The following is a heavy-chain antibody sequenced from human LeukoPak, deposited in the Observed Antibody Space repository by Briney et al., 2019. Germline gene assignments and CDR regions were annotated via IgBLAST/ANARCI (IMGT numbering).Heavy chain of an antibody. V-gene: IGHV3-9*01. J-gene: IGHJ4*02. CDR3: VKVGDFDY. CDR2: ITWNSI. CDR1: GWRVDDYS. Sequence: GCALTVPCTGCGWRVDDYSLHWLGQPAGKGLEWVSGITWNSIDYADSVKGRFTISRDNAKNSLHLQMNSLRAEDTALYYCVKVGDFDYWGQGTMVTVSS. D-gene: IGHD3-10*01.